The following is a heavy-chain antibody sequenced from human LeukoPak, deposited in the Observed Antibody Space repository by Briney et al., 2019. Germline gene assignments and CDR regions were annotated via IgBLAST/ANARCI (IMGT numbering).Heavy chain of an antibody. D-gene: IGHD6-13*01. CDR3: ARGEEYSSSWYAGDY. CDR1: GFTFSDYY. V-gene: IGHV3-11*04. CDR2: ISRSDTSI. Sequence: PGGSLRLSCAASGFTFSDYYMSWVRQAPGKGLEWVSHISRSDTSIYNADSVKGRFTISRDNAKNSLYLQMNSLRAEDTAVYYCARGEEYSSSWYAGDYWGQGTLVTVPS. J-gene: IGHJ4*02.